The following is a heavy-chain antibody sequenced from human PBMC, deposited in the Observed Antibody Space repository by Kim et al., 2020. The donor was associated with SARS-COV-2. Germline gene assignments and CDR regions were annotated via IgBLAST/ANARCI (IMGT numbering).Heavy chain of an antibody. CDR1: GGSISSSSYY. V-gene: IGHV4-39*01. J-gene: IGHJ4*02. D-gene: IGHD4-17*01. Sequence: SETLSLTCTVSGGSISSSSYYWGWIRQPPGKGLEWIGSIYYSGSTYYNPSLKSRVTISIDTSKNQFSLKVSSVTAADTAVYYCARRDYGGNSGYDYWGQGTLAT. CDR2: IYYSGST. CDR3: ARRDYGGNSGYDY.